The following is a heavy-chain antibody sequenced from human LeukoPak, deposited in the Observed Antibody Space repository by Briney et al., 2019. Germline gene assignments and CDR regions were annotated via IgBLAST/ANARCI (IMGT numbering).Heavy chain of an antibody. J-gene: IGHJ4*02. V-gene: IGHV4-34*01. D-gene: IGHD2-2*01. CDR3: ATTYCTSTSCYGPPN. CDR2: INHSGGT. CDR1: GGSFSGYY. Sequence: PSETLSLTCAVYGGSFSGYYWSWIRQPPGKGLEWIGEINHSGGTNYNPSLKSRVTISVDTSKNQFSLRLSSVTAADTAVYYCATTYCTSTSCYGPPNWGQGTLVTVSS.